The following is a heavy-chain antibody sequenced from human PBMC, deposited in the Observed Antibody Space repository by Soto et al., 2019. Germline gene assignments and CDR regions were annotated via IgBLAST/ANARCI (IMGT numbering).Heavy chain of an antibody. V-gene: IGHV1-18*01. D-gene: IGHD2-2*01. Sequence: ASVKVSCKASGYSFTSYGISWVRQAPGQGLEWMGWISGYNGNTKYAQKFQGRVTMTRDTSTSTVYMELSSLRSEDTAVYYCARGFCISTNCPMDVWGQGTTVTVSS. CDR1: GYSFTSYG. CDR2: ISGYNGNT. J-gene: IGHJ6*02. CDR3: ARGFCISTNCPMDV.